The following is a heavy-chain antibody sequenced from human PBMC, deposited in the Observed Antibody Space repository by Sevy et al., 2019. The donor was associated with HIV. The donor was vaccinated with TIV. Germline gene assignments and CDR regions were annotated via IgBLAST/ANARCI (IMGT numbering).Heavy chain of an antibody. Sequence: GGSLRLSCAASGFTFSSFSMSWVRQAPGKTLEWISYISSSGSSIYYADSVKGRCSISRDNAKRSLCLQMNSLRDEDTAVNYCARASSPYCGGDCLYAFNIWGQGTMVTVSS. CDR2: ISSSGSSI. CDR1: GFTFSSFS. D-gene: IGHD2-21*02. V-gene: IGHV3-48*02. J-gene: IGHJ3*02. CDR3: ARASSPYCGGDCLYAFNI.